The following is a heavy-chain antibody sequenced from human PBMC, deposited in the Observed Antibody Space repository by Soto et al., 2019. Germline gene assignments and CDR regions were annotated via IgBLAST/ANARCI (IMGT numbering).Heavy chain of an antibody. CDR2: IYYSGST. CDR1: DGSVSIGTYY. J-gene: IGHJ4*02. Sequence: PSETLSLTCIISDGSVSIGTYYWNWIRQPPGKGLEWIGYIYYSGSTNYNPSLKSRVTISVDTSKKQLSLKLNSVTAADTAVYYCAREDRGHDSFDYWGQGTLVTVSS. V-gene: IGHV4-61*01. CDR3: AREDRGHDSFDY. D-gene: IGHD5-12*01.